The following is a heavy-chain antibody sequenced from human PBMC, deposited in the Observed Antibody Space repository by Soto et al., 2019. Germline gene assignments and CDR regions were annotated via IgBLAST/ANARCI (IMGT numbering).Heavy chain of an antibody. CDR2: IIPIFGTA. D-gene: IGHD6-13*01. J-gene: IGHJ4*02. CDR1: GGTFSSYA. CDR3: ARIAAAGMYYFDY. Sequence: ASVKVSCKASGGTFSSYAISWVRQAPGQGLEWMGGIIPIFGTANYAQKFQGRVTITADESTSTAYMELSSLRSEDTAVYYCARIAAAGMYYFDYWGQGTLVTVSS. V-gene: IGHV1-69*13.